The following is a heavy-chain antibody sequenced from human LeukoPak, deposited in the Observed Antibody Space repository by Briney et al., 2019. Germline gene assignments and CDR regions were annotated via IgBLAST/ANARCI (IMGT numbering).Heavy chain of an antibody. Sequence: ASVEVSCKASGYTFTGYYMHWVRQAPGQGLEWMGWINPNSGGTNYAQKFQGRVTMTRDTSISTAYMELSRLRSDDTAVYYCARDLVSRGADCSSTSCSDDAFDIWGQGTMVTVSS. D-gene: IGHD2-2*01. V-gene: IGHV1-2*02. CDR1: GYTFTGYY. CDR2: INPNSGGT. J-gene: IGHJ3*02. CDR3: ARDLVSRGADCSSTSCSDDAFDI.